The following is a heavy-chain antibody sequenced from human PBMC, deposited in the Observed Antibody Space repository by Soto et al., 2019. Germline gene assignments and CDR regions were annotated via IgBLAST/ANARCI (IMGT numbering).Heavy chain of an antibody. CDR2: ISGSGGST. V-gene: IGHV3-23*01. D-gene: IGHD3-22*01. CDR3: AKALMIVTLNPDY. J-gene: IGHJ4*02. Sequence: GSXRLSCSASGFTFSSYAMSWVRQAPGKGLEWVSAISGSGGSTYYADSVKGRFTISRDNSKNTLYLQMNSLRAEDTAVYYCAKALMIVTLNPDYWGQGTLVTVSS. CDR1: GFTFSSYA.